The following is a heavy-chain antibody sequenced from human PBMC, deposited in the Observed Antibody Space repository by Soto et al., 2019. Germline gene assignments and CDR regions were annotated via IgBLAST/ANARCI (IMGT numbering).Heavy chain of an antibody. CDR1: GGSISSGDYY. J-gene: IGHJ5*02. D-gene: IGHD6-13*01. Sequence: QVQLQESGPGLVKPSQTLSLTCTVSGGSISSGDYYWSWIRQPPGKGLEWIGYLYYRGTSEYSPSLKSRVTITVDTSKNQFSLKVNSVTAADTAVYYCARVTGVAAAGRHFDPWGQGTLVTVSS. CDR3: ARVTGVAAAGRHFDP. CDR2: LYYRGTS. V-gene: IGHV4-30-4*01.